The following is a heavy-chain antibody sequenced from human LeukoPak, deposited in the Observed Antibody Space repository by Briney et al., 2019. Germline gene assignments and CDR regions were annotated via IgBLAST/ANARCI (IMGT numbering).Heavy chain of an antibody. CDR1: GFTFSSYW. J-gene: IGHJ4*02. CDR2: ISSDGSST. CDR3: AREYSSWYPFDY. Sequence: GGSLRLSCAASGFTFSSYWMHWVRQAPGKGLVWVSRISSDGSSTSYADSVKGRFTISRDNAKNTLYLQMNSPRAEDTAVYYCAREYSSWYPFDYWGQGTLVTVSS. D-gene: IGHD6-13*01. V-gene: IGHV3-74*01.